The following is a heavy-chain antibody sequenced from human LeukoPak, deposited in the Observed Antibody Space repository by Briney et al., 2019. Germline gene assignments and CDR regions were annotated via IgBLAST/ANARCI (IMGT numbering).Heavy chain of an antibody. CDR1: GGTFSSYA. V-gene: IGHV1-69*06. J-gene: IGHJ6*04. CDR2: IIPIFATA. D-gene: IGHD1-14*01. CDR3: ARDTTTRAYYGMDV. Sequence: SVKASCKASGGTFSSYAISWVRQAPGQGLEWMGGIIPIFATANYAQKFQGRVTITADRSTSTAYMELSSLRSGDTAIYYCARDTTTRAYYGMDVWGKGTTVTVSS.